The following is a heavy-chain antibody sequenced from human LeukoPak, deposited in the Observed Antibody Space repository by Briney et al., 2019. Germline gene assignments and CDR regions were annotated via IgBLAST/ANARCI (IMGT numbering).Heavy chain of an antibody. Sequence: SETLSLTCAVYGGSFSGYYWSWIRQPPGKGLEWIGEINHSGSTNYNPSLKSRVTISVDTSKNQFSLKLSSVTAADTAVYYCAREPVGRWAAAGRGLDYWGQGTLVTVSS. J-gene: IGHJ4*02. CDR3: AREPVGRWAAAGRGLDY. CDR1: GGSFSGYY. V-gene: IGHV4-34*01. CDR2: INHSGST. D-gene: IGHD6-13*01.